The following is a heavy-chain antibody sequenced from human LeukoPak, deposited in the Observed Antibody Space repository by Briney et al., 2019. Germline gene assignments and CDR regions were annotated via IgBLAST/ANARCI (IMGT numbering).Heavy chain of an antibody. Sequence: ASVKVSCKASGGTFSSYAISWVRQAPGQGLEWMGGIFPIFGTANYAQKFQGRVTITADESTSTAYMELSSLRSEDTAVYYCATAPTAIAFDYWGQGTLVTVSS. CDR1: GGTFSSYA. CDR3: ATAPTAIAFDY. J-gene: IGHJ4*02. V-gene: IGHV1-69*13. CDR2: IFPIFGTA. D-gene: IGHD2-21*02.